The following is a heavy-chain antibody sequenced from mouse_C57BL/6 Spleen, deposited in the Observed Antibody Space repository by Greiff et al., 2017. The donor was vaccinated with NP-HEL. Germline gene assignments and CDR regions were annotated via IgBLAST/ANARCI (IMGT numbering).Heavy chain of an antibody. CDR2: ISYDGSN. CDR1: GYSITSGYY. Sequence: VQLQQSGPGLVKPSQSLSLTCSVTGYSITSGYYWNWIRQFPGNKLEWMGYISYDGSNNYNPSLKNRISITRATSKNQFFLKLNSVTTEDTATYYCARVGYYYGSSYEYFDYWGQGTTRTVSS. J-gene: IGHJ2*01. V-gene: IGHV3-6*01. CDR3: ARVGYYYGSSYEYFDY. D-gene: IGHD1-1*01.